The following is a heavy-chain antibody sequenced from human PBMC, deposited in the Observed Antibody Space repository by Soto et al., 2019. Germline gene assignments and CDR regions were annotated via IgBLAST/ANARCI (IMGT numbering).Heavy chain of an antibody. CDR3: AADVPSESTSIDQ. CDR1: GFTFTDAW. Sequence: GGSLRLSCAASGFTFTDAWMNWVRQAPGRGLEWVGRISTKSDGETAYYATSLRGRFSISRDDSKKTLFLQMKSLKAEDTAVYYCAADVPSESTSIDQWGQGT. CDR2: ISTKSDGETA. V-gene: IGHV3-15*07. J-gene: IGHJ4*02. D-gene: IGHD2-2*01.